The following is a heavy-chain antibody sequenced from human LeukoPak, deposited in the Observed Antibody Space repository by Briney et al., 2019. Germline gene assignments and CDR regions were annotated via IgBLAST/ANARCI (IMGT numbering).Heavy chain of an antibody. Sequence: PGGSPRLSCGASEFVFRNLWMTWVRQSAGNGLEWVANISPRGTETYYVDPFKGRFTISRHNARHLLFLQMNNLSADHTAVYFCWAFGYEAGIDLWGQGTLVAVSS. D-gene: IGHD2-2*01. CDR3: WAFGYEAGIDL. V-gene: IGHV3-7*01. CDR1: EFVFRNLW. J-gene: IGHJ4*02. CDR2: ISPRGTET.